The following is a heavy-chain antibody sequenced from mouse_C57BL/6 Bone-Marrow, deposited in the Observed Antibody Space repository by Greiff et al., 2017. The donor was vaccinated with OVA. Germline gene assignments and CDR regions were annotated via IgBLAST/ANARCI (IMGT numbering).Heavy chain of an antibody. Sequence: EVHLVESGGGLVQPGGSLKLSCAASGFTFSDYYMYWVRQTPEKRLEWVAYISNGGGSTYYPDTVKGRFTISRDNAKNTLYLQMSRLKSEDTAMYYCARRLRIYWYFDVWGTGTTVTVSS. CDR1: GFTFSDYY. D-gene: IGHD2-4*01. CDR3: ARRLRIYWYFDV. V-gene: IGHV5-12*01. J-gene: IGHJ1*03. CDR2: ISNGGGST.